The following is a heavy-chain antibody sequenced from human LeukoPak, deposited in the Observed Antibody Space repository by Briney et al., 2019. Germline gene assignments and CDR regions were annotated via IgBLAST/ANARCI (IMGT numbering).Heavy chain of an antibody. D-gene: IGHD2-2*01. CDR3: ARPATPGHCSSTSCPYYYMDV. V-gene: IGHV1-18*01. Sequence: ASVKVSCKASGYTFTIYGISWVRQAPGQGLEWMGWISAYNGNTNYAQKLQGRVTMTTGTSTSTAYMELRRLRSDDTAVYYCARPATPGHCSSTSCPYYYMDVWGKGTTVTISS. CDR1: GYTFTIYG. CDR2: ISAYNGNT. J-gene: IGHJ6*03.